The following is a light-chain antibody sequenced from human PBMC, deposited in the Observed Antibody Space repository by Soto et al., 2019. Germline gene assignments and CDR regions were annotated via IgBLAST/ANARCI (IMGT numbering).Light chain of an antibody. V-gene: IGLV4-69*01. CDR3: QTWGTGIQV. J-gene: IGLJ3*02. CDR1: SGHSSNA. CDR2: LDSDGSH. Sequence: QPVLTQSPSASASLGASVKLTCTLSSGHSSNAIAWHQQQPEKGPRYLMKLDSDGSHSNGDGIPDRFSGSSSGAERYLTISSLQSEGEADYYCQTWGTGIQVFGGGTKLTVL.